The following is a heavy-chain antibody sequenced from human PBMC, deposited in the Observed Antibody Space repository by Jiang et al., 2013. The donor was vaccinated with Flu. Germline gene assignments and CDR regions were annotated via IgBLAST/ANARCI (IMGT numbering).Heavy chain of an antibody. CDR2: IYPGDSDT. CDR1: GYSFTSYW. Sequence: GAEVKKPGESLRISCKGSGYSFTSYWIGWVRQMPGKGLEWMGIIYPGDSDTRYSPSFQGQVTISADKSISTAYLQWSSLKASDTATYYCARPWGMATIMTTPGCPDYWGQGTLVTVSS. D-gene: IGHD5-24*01. J-gene: IGHJ4*02. CDR3: ARPWGMATIMTTPGCPDY. V-gene: IGHV5-51*01.